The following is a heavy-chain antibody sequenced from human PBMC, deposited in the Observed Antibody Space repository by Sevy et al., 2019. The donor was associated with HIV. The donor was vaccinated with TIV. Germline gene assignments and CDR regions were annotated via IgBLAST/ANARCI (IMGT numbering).Heavy chain of an antibody. D-gene: IGHD2-15*01. Sequence: GWSLRLSCAASGFTFSDSWMTWVRQGPGKGLEWVANINQAGSDKYYVDSVRGRFTISGDNAKNSLYLQMNSLRVEDTALYYCAGGGFLSRYWGQGSLVTVSS. J-gene: IGHJ4*02. V-gene: IGHV3-7*01. CDR1: GFTFSDSW. CDR2: INQAGSDK. CDR3: AGGGFLSRY.